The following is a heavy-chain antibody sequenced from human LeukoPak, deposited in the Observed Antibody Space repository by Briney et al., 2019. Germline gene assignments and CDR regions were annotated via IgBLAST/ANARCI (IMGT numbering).Heavy chain of an antibody. CDR2: IYYSGST. CDR3: ARGPHMTTVTR. Sequence: SETLSLTCTVSGGSISSGGYYWSWIRQHPGKGLEWIGYIYYSGSTNYNPSLKSRVTISVDTSKNQFSLKLSSVTAADTAVYYCARGPHMTTVTRWGQGTLVTVSS. CDR1: GGSISSGGYY. V-gene: IGHV4-61*08. D-gene: IGHD4-11*01. J-gene: IGHJ4*02.